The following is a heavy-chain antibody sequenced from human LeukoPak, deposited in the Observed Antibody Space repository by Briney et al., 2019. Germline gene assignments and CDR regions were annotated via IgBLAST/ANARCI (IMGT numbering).Heavy chain of an antibody. CDR2: INPNSGGT. D-gene: IGHD6-19*01. Sequence: ASVKVSCKASGYTFTGYYMHWVRQAPGQGLEWMGWINPNSGGTNYAQKFQGRGTMTRDTPISTAYMELSRLRSDDTAVYYCARVGAVAENWYFDYWGQGTLVTVSS. CDR1: GYTFTGYY. J-gene: IGHJ4*02. CDR3: ARVGAVAENWYFDY. V-gene: IGHV1-2*02.